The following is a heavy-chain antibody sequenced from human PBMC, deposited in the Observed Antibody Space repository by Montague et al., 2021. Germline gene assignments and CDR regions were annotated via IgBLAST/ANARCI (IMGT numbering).Heavy chain of an antibody. D-gene: IGHD2/OR15-2a*01. CDR1: GDSISSKYF. CDR2: IYHGTT. V-gene: IGHV4-4*02. Sequence: SETLSLTCTVSGDSISSKYFWSWVRQPLGKGLEWVGEIYHGTTSYSPSLKGRVTVSMDTSKNQFSLILTSVTAADTAIYYCAVGSESAWQLLHHWGQGTLVTVSS. CDR3: AVGSESAWQLLHH. J-gene: IGHJ5*02.